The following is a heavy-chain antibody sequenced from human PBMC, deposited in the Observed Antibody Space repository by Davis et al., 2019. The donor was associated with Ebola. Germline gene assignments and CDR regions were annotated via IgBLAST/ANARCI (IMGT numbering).Heavy chain of an antibody. Sequence: ASVKVSCKASGYTFTSQYIHWVRQAPGQGLEWMAMINPNTNSIRYAQKFQGRVTMTTDTSTSTAYMELRSLRSDDTAVYYCAREALELVYWYFDLWGRGTLVTVSS. V-gene: IGHV1-46*01. J-gene: IGHJ2*01. D-gene: IGHD1-7*01. CDR2: INPNTNSI. CDR1: GYTFTSQY. CDR3: AREALELVYWYFDL.